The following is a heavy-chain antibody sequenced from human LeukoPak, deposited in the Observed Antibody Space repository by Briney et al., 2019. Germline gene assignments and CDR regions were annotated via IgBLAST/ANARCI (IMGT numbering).Heavy chain of an antibody. Sequence: ASVKVSCKAPGYTFTGYYMHWVRQAPGQGLEWMGWINPNSGGTNYAQKFQGRVTMTRDTSISTAYMELSRLRSDDTAVYYCARGSSYYDDSGYYKRSHPTDYWAQGTLVTVSS. J-gene: IGHJ4*02. CDR3: ARGSSYYDDSGYYKRSHPTDY. V-gene: IGHV1-2*02. D-gene: IGHD3-22*01. CDR1: GYTFTGYY. CDR2: INPNSGGT.